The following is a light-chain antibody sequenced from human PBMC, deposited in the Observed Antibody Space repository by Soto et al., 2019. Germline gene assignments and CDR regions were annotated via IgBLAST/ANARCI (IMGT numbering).Light chain of an antibody. Sequence: EIVMTQSPVTLSVSPGERATLSCTASQSVSTYLAWYQQKLGQAPRLLIYDVSNRATGIPARFSGSGSGTDFTLTISSLEPEDFAVYYCHQRANWWTFGQGTKVDIK. CDR1: QSVSTY. J-gene: IGKJ1*01. V-gene: IGKV3-11*01. CDR2: DVS. CDR3: HQRANWWT.